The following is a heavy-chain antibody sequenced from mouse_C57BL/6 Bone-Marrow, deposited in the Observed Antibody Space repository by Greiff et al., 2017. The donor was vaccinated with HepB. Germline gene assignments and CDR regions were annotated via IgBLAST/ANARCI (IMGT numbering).Heavy chain of an antibody. Sequence: QVQLQQPGAELVKPGASVKLSCKASGYTFTSYWMHWVKQRPGQGLEWIGIIHPNSGSTNYNEKFKSKATLTVDKSSSTAYMQLSSLTSEDSAVYYCATGFAYWGQGTLVTVSA. CDR3: ATGFAY. J-gene: IGHJ3*01. V-gene: IGHV1-64*01. CDR2: IHPNSGST. CDR1: GYTFTSYW.